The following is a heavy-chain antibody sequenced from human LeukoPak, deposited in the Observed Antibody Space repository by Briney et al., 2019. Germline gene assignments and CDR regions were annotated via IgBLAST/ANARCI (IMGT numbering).Heavy chain of an antibody. CDR3: ARDAYGATFDAFDI. CDR2: IPSSGGSN. Sequence: PGGSLRLSSAASGFTFYTYEMNWVRQAPGKGLEWLSYIPSSGGSNYYADSVKGRFTISRDNAKNSLYLQMKSLRVEDTAVYYCARDAYGATFDAFDIWGRGTTVTVSS. J-gene: IGHJ3*02. D-gene: IGHD4-17*01. CDR1: GFTFYTYE. V-gene: IGHV3-48*03.